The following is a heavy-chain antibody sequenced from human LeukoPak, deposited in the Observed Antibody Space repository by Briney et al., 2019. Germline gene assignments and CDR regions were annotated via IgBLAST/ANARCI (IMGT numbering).Heavy chain of an antibody. CDR1: GFSLSNARMG. J-gene: IGHJ4*02. D-gene: IGHD4-11*01. Sequence: SGPTLVNPTETLTLTCTVSGFSLSNARMGVSWIRQPPGKALEWLAHIFSNDEKPYSTSLKSRLTISKDTSKSQVVLTMTSMDPVDTATYYCAREVSMTTVTTNFDYWGQGTLVTVSS. V-gene: IGHV2-26*01. CDR2: IFSNDEK. CDR3: AREVSMTTVTTNFDY.